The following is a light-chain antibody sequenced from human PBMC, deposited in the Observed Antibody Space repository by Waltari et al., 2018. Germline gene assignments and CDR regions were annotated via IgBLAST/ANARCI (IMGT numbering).Light chain of an antibody. CDR3: SSYTSSSTLEV. J-gene: IGLJ2*01. CDR2: EVS. V-gene: IGLV2-14*01. CDR1: SRYVGGYNY. Sequence: QSALTQPASVSGSPGQSLTISCTGTSRYVGGYNYVSWYQQHPGKAPKLMIYEVSNRPSGVSNRFSGSKSGNTASLTISGLQAEDEADYYCSSYTSSSTLEVFGGGTKLTVL.